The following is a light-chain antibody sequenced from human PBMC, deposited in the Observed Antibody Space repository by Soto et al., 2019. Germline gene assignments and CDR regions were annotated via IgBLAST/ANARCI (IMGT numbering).Light chain of an antibody. V-gene: IGLV2-14*01. Sequence: QSALTPPASVSGSPGQSITISCTGTSSDVGAYNYVSWFQQHPGKAPKLMIFEVSNRPSGVSNRFSGSKSGNTASLTISGLQAEDEADYYCSSYTNSNTWMFGGGTKLTVL. CDR2: EVS. CDR3: SSYTNSNTWM. CDR1: SSDVGAYNY. J-gene: IGLJ3*02.